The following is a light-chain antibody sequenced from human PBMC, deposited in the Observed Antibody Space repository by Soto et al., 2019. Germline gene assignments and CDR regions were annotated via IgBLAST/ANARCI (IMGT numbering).Light chain of an antibody. CDR3: QQYNLCWT. CDR2: AAS. CDR1: QSINNW. Sequence: IRMKQSSPTVSASVRDRVTITCRASQSINNWLAWYQQRPGKVPKLLIYAASTLESGVPSRFSGSGSGTEFTLTISSLQPDDIATYYCQQYNLCWTFGQGTMVDI. V-gene: IGKV1-5*01. J-gene: IGKJ1*01.